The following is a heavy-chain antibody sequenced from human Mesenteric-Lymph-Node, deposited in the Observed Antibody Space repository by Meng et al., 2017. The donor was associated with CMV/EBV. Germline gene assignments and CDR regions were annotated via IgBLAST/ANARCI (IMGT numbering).Heavy chain of an antibody. CDR3: ARGLFSERQFDP. Sequence: SQTLSLTCTVSGGSFSSSSYYWGWIRQPPGKGLEWIGGIYYSGNTYYNPSLKSRVTMSVDTSKNQFSLKLSSVTAADTAVYYCARGLFSERQFDPWGQGTLVTVSS. CDR2: IYYSGNT. J-gene: IGHJ5*02. CDR1: GGSFSSSSYY. D-gene: IGHD1-14*01. V-gene: IGHV4-39*02.